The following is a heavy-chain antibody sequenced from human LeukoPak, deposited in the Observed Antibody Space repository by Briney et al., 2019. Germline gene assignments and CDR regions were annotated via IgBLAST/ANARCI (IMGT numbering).Heavy chain of an antibody. CDR3: ARGLGEGYPDS. CDR1: GGSFHGFY. Sequence: SETLSLICAVQGGSFHGFYWPWMRQAPRKGPEWIGEINHSRGTSYTASLWSRVTISQDTSKNQFSLKLTFVTAADTAVYYCARGLGEGYPDSWGQGTLVIVSS. J-gene: IGHJ4*02. V-gene: IGHV4-34*01. D-gene: IGHD5-24*01. CDR2: INHSRGT.